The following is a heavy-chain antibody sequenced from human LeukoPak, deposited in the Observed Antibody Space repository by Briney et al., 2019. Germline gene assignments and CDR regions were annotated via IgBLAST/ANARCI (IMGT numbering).Heavy chain of an antibody. D-gene: IGHD2-15*01. CDR1: GGSISSGSYY. J-gene: IGHJ5*02. Sequence: KPSQTLSLTCTVSGGSISSGSYYWSWIRQPAGKGLEWIGRIYTSGSTNYNPSLKSRVTISVDTSKNQFSLKLSSVTAADTAVYYCARDPLGYCSGGSCYRNWFDPCGQGTLVTVSS. CDR3: ARDPLGYCSGGSCYRNWFDP. V-gene: IGHV4-61*02. CDR2: IYTSGST.